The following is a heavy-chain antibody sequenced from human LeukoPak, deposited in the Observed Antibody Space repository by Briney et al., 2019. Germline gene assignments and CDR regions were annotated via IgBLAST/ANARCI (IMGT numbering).Heavy chain of an antibody. D-gene: IGHD6-6*01. CDR1: GYTFSGYY. J-gene: IGHJ5*02. CDR2: INPNSGGT. V-gene: IGHV1-2*02. Sequence: ASVKVSCKASGYTFSGYYLHWVRQAPGQGLEWMGWINPNSGGTNYAQKFQGRVTMTTDTSINTVYMELSSLQSDDTAMYYCARDPDQYGTGLDPWGQGTLVTVSS. CDR3: ARDPDQYGTGLDP.